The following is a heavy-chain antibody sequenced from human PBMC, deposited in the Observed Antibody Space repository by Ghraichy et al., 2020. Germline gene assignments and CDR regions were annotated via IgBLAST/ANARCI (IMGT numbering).Heavy chain of an antibody. Sequence: GGSLRLSCAASGFSFNNYAMHWVRQAPGKGLEWVALISYDGTIKNYADSVKGRFTISRDNSKNTVYLQMDSLRVEDTSVYYCARSDYGGISGRALDYWGQGTLVTVS. J-gene: IGHJ4*02. CDR1: GFSFNNYA. CDR2: ISYDGTIK. D-gene: IGHD4-23*01. V-gene: IGHV3-30*04. CDR3: ARSDYGGISGRALDY.